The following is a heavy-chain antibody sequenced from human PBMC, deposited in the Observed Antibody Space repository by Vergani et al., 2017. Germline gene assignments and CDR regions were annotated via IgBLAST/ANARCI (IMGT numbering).Heavy chain of an antibody. CDR3: AKPHGDILPPDPRRLDY. Sequence: QVLLVLSGAEVKKPGASVRVSCKTSGYTFTNYYIHWVRQAPGQGLEWMGIINPSGGSTTYAQQFQGRLTMTRDTSTSTVYMDLSNLISEDTAVYYCAKPHGDILPPDPRRLDYWGQGTLVTVSS. V-gene: IGHV1-46*03. J-gene: IGHJ4*02. CDR1: GYTFTNYY. CDR2: INPSGGST. D-gene: IGHD1-14*01.